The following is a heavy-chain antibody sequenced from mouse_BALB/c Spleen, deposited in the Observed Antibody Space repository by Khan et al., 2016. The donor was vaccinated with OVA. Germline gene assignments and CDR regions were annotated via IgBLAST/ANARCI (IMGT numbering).Heavy chain of an antibody. CDR3: TEYGNYVWYFDV. D-gene: IGHD2-10*02. CDR2: IDPETGGT. J-gene: IGHJ1*01. Sequence: QVQLQQSGAELVRPGASVTLSCKASGYTFTDYEMHWVKQTPVHGLEWIGAIDPETGGTAYNQKFKGKATLTADKSSSTAYMELRSLTSEDSAAYYCTEYGNYVWYFDVWGAGTTVTVSS. V-gene: IGHV1-15*01. CDR1: GYTFTDYE.